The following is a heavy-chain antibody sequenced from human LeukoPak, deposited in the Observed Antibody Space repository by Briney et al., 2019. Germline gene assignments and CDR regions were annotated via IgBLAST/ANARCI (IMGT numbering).Heavy chain of an antibody. Sequence: PSETLSLTCSVSGGSISSYYWSWIRQPPGKGLEWIGYMYYSGSANYNPSLKSRVTISVDTSKNQFSLKLSSVTAADTAVYYCAGSGRSTIFALIGAFDMWGQGTMVTVSS. CDR2: MYYSGSA. J-gene: IGHJ3*02. CDR1: GGSISSYY. D-gene: IGHD3-3*01. V-gene: IGHV4-59*01. CDR3: AGSGRSTIFALIGAFDM.